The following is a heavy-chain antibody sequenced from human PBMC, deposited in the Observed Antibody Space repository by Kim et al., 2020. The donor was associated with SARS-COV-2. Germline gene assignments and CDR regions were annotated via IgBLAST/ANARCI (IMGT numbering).Heavy chain of an antibody. CDR3: AKAISCGADCYSYGLDV. Sequence: GGSLRLSCGASGFTFETYAMTWVRQVAGKGLQWVSSIVGSGGSTFYADSVEGRFTISRDNFNKKMYLEMSSLRADDTATYYCAKAISCGADCYSYGLDV. V-gene: IGHV3-23*01. CDR2: IVGSGGST. CDR1: GFTFETYA. D-gene: IGHD2-21*02. J-gene: IGHJ6*01.